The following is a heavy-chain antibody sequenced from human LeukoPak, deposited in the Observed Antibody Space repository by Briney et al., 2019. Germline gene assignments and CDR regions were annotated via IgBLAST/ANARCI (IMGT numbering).Heavy chain of an antibody. J-gene: IGHJ4*02. CDR2: ISYDGSNK. Sequence: GGSLRLSCAASGFTFTSYGMHWVRQAPGKGLEWVAVISYDGSNKYYADSVKGRFTISRDNSKNTLYLQMNSLRAEDTAVYYCATLERGYAVAVDYWGQGTLVTVSS. CDR3: ATLERGYAVAVDY. D-gene: IGHD6-19*01. V-gene: IGHV3-30*03. CDR1: GFTFTSYG.